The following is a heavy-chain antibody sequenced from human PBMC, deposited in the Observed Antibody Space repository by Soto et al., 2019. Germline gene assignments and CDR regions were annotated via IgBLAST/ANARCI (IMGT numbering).Heavy chain of an antibody. D-gene: IGHD6-13*01. V-gene: IGHV3-30*18. CDR2: ISYDGSNK. CDR1: GFTFSTYG. J-gene: IGHJ4*02. CDR3: AKFGGGPYSSSSYYYFDY. Sequence: QVQLVESGGGVVQPGRSLRLSCAASGFTFSTYGMQWVRQAPGKGLEWVAVISYDGSNKYYADSVKGRFTISRDNSKNTLYLQMYSLRAEDTAVYYCAKFGGGPYSSSSYYYFDYWGQGTLVTVSS.